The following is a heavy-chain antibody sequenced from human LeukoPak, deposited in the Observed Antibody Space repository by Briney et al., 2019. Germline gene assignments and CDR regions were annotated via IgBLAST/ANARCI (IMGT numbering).Heavy chain of an antibody. CDR2: IYHSGST. Sequence: PSETLSLTCTVSGGSISSGGYYWSWIRQPPGKGLEWIGYIYHSGSTYYNPSLKSRVTISVDRSKNQFSLKLSSVTAADTAVYYCARVGRSGWLDWYFDLWGRGTLVTVSS. V-gene: IGHV4-30-2*01. D-gene: IGHD6-19*01. J-gene: IGHJ2*01. CDR3: ARVGRSGWLDWYFDL. CDR1: GGSISSGGYY.